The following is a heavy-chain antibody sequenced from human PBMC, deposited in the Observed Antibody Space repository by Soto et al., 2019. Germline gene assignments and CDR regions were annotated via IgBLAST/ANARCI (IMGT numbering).Heavy chain of an antibody. CDR3: ARDIGDLGATHGYGMDV. J-gene: IGHJ6*02. CDR1: GFTFSSYG. Sequence: QVQLVESGGGVVHPGRSLRLSCAASGFTFSSYGMHWVRQAPGKGLEWVAVIWYDGSNKYYADSVKGRFTISRDNSKNTLYLQMNSLRAEDTAVYYCARDIGDLGATHGYGMDVWGQGTTVTVSS. V-gene: IGHV3-33*01. D-gene: IGHD1-26*01. CDR2: IWYDGSNK.